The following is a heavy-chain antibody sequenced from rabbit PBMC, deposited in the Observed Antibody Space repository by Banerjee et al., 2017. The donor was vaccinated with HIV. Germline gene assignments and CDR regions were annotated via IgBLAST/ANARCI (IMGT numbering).Heavy chain of an antibody. J-gene: IGHJ4*01. CDR1: GSDISSNA. V-gene: IGHV1S47*01. CDR3: GRDRDGDAGYGSLAL. Sequence: QEQLEESGGDLVKPEGSLTLTCTASGSDISSNAMCWVRQAPGKGLELIACIYSSNGDKWYASWVNGRFTISRSTSLNTVDLKMTSLTVADTATYFCGRDRDGDAGYGSLALWGPGTLVTV. D-gene: IGHD6-1*01. CDR2: IYSSNGDK.